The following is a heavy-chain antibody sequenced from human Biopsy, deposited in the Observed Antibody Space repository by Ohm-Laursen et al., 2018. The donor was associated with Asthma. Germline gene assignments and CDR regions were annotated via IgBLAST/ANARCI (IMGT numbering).Heavy chain of an antibody. V-gene: IGHV3-53*01. CDR3: ARGDSSGWSHYYFDY. CDR2: IYSGGTS. CDR1: GFAGSRDY. J-gene: IGHJ4*02. Sequence: GSLRLSCAASGFAGSRDYMFWVRQAPGKGLEGVSVIYSGGTSHTADSVRGRFTISRDFSKNTLHLQMHSLRVEDTAVYYCARGDSSGWSHYYFDYWGQGTLVTVSS. D-gene: IGHD6-19*01.